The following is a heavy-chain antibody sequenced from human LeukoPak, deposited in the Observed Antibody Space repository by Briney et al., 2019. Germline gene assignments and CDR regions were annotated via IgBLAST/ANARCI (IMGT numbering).Heavy chain of an antibody. CDR3: AKLADYSGSGSPFGYFDY. V-gene: IGHV3-23*01. D-gene: IGHD3-10*01. Sequence: GGSLRLSCAASGFTFISYAMSWVRQAPGKGLEWVSAISGSGGSTYYADSVKGRFTISRDNSKNTLYLQMKSLKAEDTAVYYCAKLADYSGSGSPFGYFDYWGQGTLVTVSS. CDR2: ISGSGGST. J-gene: IGHJ4*02. CDR1: GFTFISYA.